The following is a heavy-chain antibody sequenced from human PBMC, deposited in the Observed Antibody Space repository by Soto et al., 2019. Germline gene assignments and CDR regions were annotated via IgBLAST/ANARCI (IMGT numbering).Heavy chain of an antibody. CDR2: INPSGGST. V-gene: IGHV1-46*01. D-gene: IGHD3-10*01. J-gene: IGHJ6*02. CDR3: ARGMGVVLVVKRFRYYYYGMDV. Sequence: AAVKVSCKACGYTFTSYYMHWVRQAPGQGLEWMGIINPSGGSTSYAQKFQGRVTMTRDTSTSTVYMELSSLRSEDTAVYYCARGMGVVLVVKRFRYYYYGMDVWG. CDR1: GYTFTSYY.